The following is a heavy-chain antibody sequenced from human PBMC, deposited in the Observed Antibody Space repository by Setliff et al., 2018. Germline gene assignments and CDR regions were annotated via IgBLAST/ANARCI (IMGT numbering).Heavy chain of an antibody. CDR2: MYGNS. CDR1: GGSISGYY. D-gene: IGHD5-12*01. Sequence: SETLSLTCTVSGGSISGYYWTWIRQPAGKGLEWIGRMYGNSNYNPSLKSRVTMSIDTSKNKFSLKLSSVTAADTAVYYCARNPDFLQYSFDLWGRGTLVTVSS. V-gene: IGHV4-4*07. J-gene: IGHJ2*01. CDR3: ARNPDFLQYSFDL.